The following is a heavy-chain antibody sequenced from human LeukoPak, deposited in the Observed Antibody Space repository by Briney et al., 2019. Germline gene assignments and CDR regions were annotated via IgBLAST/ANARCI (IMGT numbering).Heavy chain of an antibody. Sequence: GGSLRLSCAASGFTFSSYSMNWVRQAPGKGLAWVSPISSTTSYINYADSVRGRFTISRDNAKNSLYLQMNSLRAEDTAVYYCARSLTAAAGNLGYWGQGTLITVFS. CDR1: GFTFSSYS. CDR3: ARSLTAAAGNLGY. V-gene: IGHV3-21*01. CDR2: ISSTTSYI. J-gene: IGHJ4*02. D-gene: IGHD6-13*01.